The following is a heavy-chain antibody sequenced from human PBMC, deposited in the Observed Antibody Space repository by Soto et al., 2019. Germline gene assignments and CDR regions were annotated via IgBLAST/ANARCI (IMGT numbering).Heavy chain of an antibody. V-gene: IGHV3-23*01. CDR3: AKDESLINDYGDYGIVGMDV. CDR1: GFTFSSYS. D-gene: IGHD4-17*01. Sequence: XGCLGLSCAASGFTFSSYSMSWVRQAPGKGLEWVSAISGSVGSTYYADSVKGRFTISRDNSKNTLYLQMNSLRAEDTAVYYCAKDESLINDYGDYGIVGMDVWGQGTTVTVSS. CDR2: ISGSVGST. J-gene: IGHJ6*02.